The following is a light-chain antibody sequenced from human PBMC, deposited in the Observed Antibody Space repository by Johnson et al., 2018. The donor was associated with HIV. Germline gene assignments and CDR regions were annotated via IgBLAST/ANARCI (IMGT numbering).Light chain of an antibody. CDR1: SSNIESDY. Sequence: QLVLSQPPSVSAAPGQKVTISCSGSSSNIESDYVSWYQQLPGTAPKLLIYDNNKRPSGIPDRFSGSKSGTSATLGITGLQTGDEADYYCGTWDSSLSAYVFGTGTKVTVL. V-gene: IGLV1-51*01. CDR3: GTWDSSLSAYV. CDR2: DNN. J-gene: IGLJ1*01.